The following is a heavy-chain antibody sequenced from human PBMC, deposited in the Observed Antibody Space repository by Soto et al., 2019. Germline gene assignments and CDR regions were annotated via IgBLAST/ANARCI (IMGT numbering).Heavy chain of an antibody. CDR3: AKDRRSWYVFYYSGMDV. CDR2: ISYDGSNK. Sequence: GSLRLSCAASGFTFSSYGMHWVRQAPGKGLEWVAVISYDGSNKYYADSVKGRFTISRDNSKNTLYLQMNSLRAEDTAVYYCAKDRRSWYVFYYSGMDVWGQGTTVTVSS. V-gene: IGHV3-30*18. D-gene: IGHD6-13*01. CDR1: GFTFSSYG. J-gene: IGHJ6*02.